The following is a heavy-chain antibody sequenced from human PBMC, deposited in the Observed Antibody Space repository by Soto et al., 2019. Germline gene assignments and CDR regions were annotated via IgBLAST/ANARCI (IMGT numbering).Heavy chain of an antibody. CDR1: GFTVSSNY. CDR3: ARDWSHMDDYYYYMDV. Sequence: EVQLVESGGGLVQPGGSLRLSCAASGFTVSSNYMSWVRQAPGKGLEWVSVIYSGGSTYYADSVKGRFTISRDNSKNTLYLQMNSLRAEDTAVYYCARDWSHMDDYYYYMDVWGKGTTVTVSS. V-gene: IGHV3-66*01. CDR2: IYSGGST. D-gene: IGHD2-21*01. J-gene: IGHJ6*03.